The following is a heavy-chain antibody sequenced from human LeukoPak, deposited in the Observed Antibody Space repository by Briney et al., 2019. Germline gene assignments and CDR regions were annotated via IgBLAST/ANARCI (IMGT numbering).Heavy chain of an antibody. CDR3: ARHTPLYSSGWYYFDY. D-gene: IGHD6-19*01. V-gene: IGHV4-39*01. CDR2: IYYSGST. J-gene: IGHJ4*02. CDR1: GGSISSSSYY. Sequence: SQTLSLTCTVSGGSISSSSYYWGWIRQPPGKGLEWIGSIYYSGSTYYNPSLKSRVTISVDTSKNQFSLKLSSVTAADTAVYYCARHTPLYSSGWYYFDYWGQGTLVTVSS.